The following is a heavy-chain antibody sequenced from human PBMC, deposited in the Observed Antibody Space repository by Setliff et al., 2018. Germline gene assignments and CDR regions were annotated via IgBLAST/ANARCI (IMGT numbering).Heavy chain of an antibody. V-gene: IGHV1-18*01. D-gene: IGHD3-22*01. J-gene: IGHJ4*02. CDR3: ARINFYVSSGYYYAPEL. CDR1: GFTFTDYG. Sequence: ASVKVSCKSSGFTFTDYGITWVRQVPGQGLEWMGRINNYNFNTQYAQKFQGRVTVTTDTSTTTAYMELRSLRADDTAAYYCARINFYVSSGYYYAPELWGQGTTVTGSS. CDR2: INNYNFNT.